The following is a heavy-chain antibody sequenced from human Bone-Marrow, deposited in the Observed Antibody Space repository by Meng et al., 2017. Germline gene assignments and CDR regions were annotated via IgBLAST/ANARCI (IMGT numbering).Heavy chain of an antibody. Sequence: GRLVQSGAEVKKPGASVKVSCKASGYTFPDYWLHWVRQAAGQGLEWMGYMNPGSGITGLAQKFQGRLSMTSDTSISTAYMELSDLISEDTAMYYCARCLAGCDYWGQGTLVT. CDR1: GYTFPDYW. CDR2: MNPGSGIT. J-gene: IGHJ4*02. V-gene: IGHV1-8*02. D-gene: IGHD6-19*01. CDR3: ARCLAGCDY.